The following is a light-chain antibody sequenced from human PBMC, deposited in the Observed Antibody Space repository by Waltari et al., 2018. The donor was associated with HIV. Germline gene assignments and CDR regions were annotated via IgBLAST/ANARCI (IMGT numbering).Light chain of an antibody. Sequence: EIVLTQSPATLSVSPGERVTLSCRASQRIGSYLAWFQQKPGQVPSLLIYERSVRATGIPARFSGSGSVTEFTLTIGSLQYEDCAVYFCHQYSDWPFSFGQGTKLDIK. J-gene: IGKJ2*03. CDR2: ERS. V-gene: IGKV3-15*01. CDR3: HQYSDWPFS. CDR1: QRIGSY.